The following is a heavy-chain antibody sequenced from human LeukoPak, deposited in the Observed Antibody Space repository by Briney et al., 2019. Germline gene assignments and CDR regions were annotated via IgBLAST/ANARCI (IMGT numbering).Heavy chain of an antibody. CDR2: IRYDGSNK. Sequence: GGSLILSCAASGFTFSTYGMDWVRQAPGKGLEWVAYIRYDGSNKNYADSVKGRFTISRDNSKNTLYLQMSSLRAEDTAVYYCAKVVTGYCSTTSCPFDSWGQGTLVTVSS. J-gene: IGHJ4*02. D-gene: IGHD2-2*01. CDR1: GFTFSTYG. CDR3: AKVVTGYCSTTSCPFDS. V-gene: IGHV3-30*02.